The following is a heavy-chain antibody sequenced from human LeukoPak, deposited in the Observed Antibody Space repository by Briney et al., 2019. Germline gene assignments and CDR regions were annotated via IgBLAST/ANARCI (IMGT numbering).Heavy chain of an antibody. CDR2: IIPIFGTA. D-gene: IGHD3-22*01. CDR1: GGTFSSYA. V-gene: IGHV1-69*05. J-gene: IGHJ4*02. CDR3: ARAGDYDSSGYLLRRSTIFDY. Sequence: SAKVSCKASGGTFSSYAISWVRQAPGQGLEWMGGIIPIFGTANYAQKFQGRVTITTIDSKRTAYIELSSLRSEDTDVYYCARAGDYDSSGYLLRRSTIFDYWGQGTLVTVSS.